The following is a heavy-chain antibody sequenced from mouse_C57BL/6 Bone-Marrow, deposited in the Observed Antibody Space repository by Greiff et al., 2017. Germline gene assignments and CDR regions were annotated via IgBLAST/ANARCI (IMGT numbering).Heavy chain of an antibody. V-gene: IGHV1-81*01. CDR3: ARRFITTVVASYYFDY. CDR2: IYPRSGNT. Sequence: QVQLQQSGAELARPGASVKLSCKASGYTFTSYGISWVKQRTGQGLEWIGEIYPRSGNTYYNEKFKGKATLTADKSSSTAYMELRSLTSEDSAVYFCARRFITTVVASYYFDYWGQGTTLTVSS. D-gene: IGHD1-1*01. CDR1: GYTFTSYG. J-gene: IGHJ2*01.